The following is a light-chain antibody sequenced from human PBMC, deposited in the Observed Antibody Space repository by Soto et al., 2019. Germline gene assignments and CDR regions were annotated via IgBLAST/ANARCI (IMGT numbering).Light chain of an antibody. CDR2: GVS. CDR1: QSVSSSY. Sequence: EIVLTQSPGTLSLSPGERATLSCRASQSVSSSYLAWYQQKPGQAPRLLMYGVSSRATGIPDRFTGSGSGADFTLTISRLEPEDFAVYYCQQYGTLITFGQGTRLEI. CDR3: QQYGTLIT. J-gene: IGKJ5*01. V-gene: IGKV3-20*01.